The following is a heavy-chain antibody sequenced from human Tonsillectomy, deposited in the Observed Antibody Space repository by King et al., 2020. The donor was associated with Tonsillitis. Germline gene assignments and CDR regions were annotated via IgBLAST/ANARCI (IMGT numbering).Heavy chain of an antibody. Sequence: QLQESGPGLVKPSETLSLTCTVSGGSISSYYWSWIRQPPGKGLEWIGYIYYSGSTNCNPSLKSRVTISVDTSKNQFSLKLRSVTAADTAVYYCARVTIFGVATPPYYYYYMDVWGKGTTVTVSS. CDR1: GGSISSYY. CDR3: ARVTIFGVATPPYYYYYMDV. D-gene: IGHD3-3*01. CDR2: IYYSGST. V-gene: IGHV4-59*01. J-gene: IGHJ6*03.